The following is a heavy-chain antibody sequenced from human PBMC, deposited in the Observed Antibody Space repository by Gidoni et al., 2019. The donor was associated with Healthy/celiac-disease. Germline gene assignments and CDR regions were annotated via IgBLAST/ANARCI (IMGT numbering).Heavy chain of an antibody. CDR2: IYHSGST. CDR1: GYSISSGYY. J-gene: IGHJ6*02. D-gene: IGHD3-10*01. CDR3: ARDSIGFGELFYYYGMDV. V-gene: IGHV4-38-2*02. Sequence: QVQLQESGPGLVKPSETLSLTCTVSGYSISSGYYWGWIRQPPGKGLEWSGSIYHSGSTYYNPSLKSRVTISVDTSKNQFALKLSFVTAADTAVYYCARDSIGFGELFYYYGMDVWGQGTTVTVSS.